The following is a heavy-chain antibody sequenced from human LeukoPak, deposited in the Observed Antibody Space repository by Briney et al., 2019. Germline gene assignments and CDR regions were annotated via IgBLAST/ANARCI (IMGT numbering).Heavy chain of an antibody. Sequence: GGSLRLSCKGSGYAFSGDWMHWVRQAPGKGLVWVSRIDNVGSSTGYADSVTGRFTISRDNAKNTLFLQMSSLRAEDTAVYYCASFNPISLSDYWGQGTLVTVSS. V-gene: IGHV3-74*01. CDR2: IDNVGSST. CDR3: ASFNPISLSDY. D-gene: IGHD1-14*01. J-gene: IGHJ4*02. CDR1: GYAFSGDW.